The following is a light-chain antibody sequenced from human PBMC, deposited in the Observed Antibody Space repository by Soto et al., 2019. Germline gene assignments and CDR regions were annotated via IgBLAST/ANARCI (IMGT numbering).Light chain of an antibody. CDR3: QQSYSMPLT. V-gene: IGKV1-39*01. Sequence: IPMTQSPSSLSASSGHRGTISCRASQVISGLLNWFQQKPGKAPRLLIYAASTLQSGVPSRFSGGASGKDFTLTISSLQPEDFGTYYCQQSYSMPLTFGQGTRLEIK. J-gene: IGKJ5*01. CDR2: AAS. CDR1: QVISGL.